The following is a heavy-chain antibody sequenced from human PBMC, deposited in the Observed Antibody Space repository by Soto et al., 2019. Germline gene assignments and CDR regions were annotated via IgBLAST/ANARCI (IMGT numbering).Heavy chain of an antibody. CDR3: AREMTTVTTWYYYGMDV. D-gene: IGHD4-17*01. Sequence: ASVKVSCKASGYTFTSYYMHWVRQAPGQGLEWMGIINPSGGSTSYAQKFQGRVTMTRDTSTSTVYMELSSLRSEDTAVYYCAREMTTVTTWYYYGMDVWGQGTTVTVSS. CDR1: GYTFTSYY. CDR2: INPSGGST. V-gene: IGHV1-46*01. J-gene: IGHJ6*02.